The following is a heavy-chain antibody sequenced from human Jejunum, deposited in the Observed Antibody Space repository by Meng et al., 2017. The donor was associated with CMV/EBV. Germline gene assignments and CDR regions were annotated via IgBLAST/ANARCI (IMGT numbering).Heavy chain of an antibody. J-gene: IGHJ4*02. V-gene: IGHV3-11*05. Sequence: QVRVVESGGGVVEPGGSLRLSCKASGFSFSDYYMTWIRHTPGKGPEWLAYISGSSTVTNYADSVKGRFTISRDNVNNLLYLQMNSLRADDTAVYYCTRDPRACDYWGQGTLVTVSS. CDR1: GFSFSDYY. CDR3: TRDPRACDY. CDR2: ISGSSTVT.